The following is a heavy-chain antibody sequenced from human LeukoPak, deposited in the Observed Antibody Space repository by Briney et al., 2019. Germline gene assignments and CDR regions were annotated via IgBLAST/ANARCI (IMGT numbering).Heavy chain of an antibody. V-gene: IGHV3-23*01. CDR1: GFTFSTYA. J-gene: IGHJ6*03. D-gene: IGHD6-6*01. CDR2: ISGGGGSA. Sequence: GGSLRLSCAGSGFTFSTYAMSWVRQAPGKGLEWVSGISGGGGSAYYADSVKGRFTISRDNAKNSLYLQMNSLRAEDTAVYYCARACSSSCYYYYYMDVWGKGTTVTVSS. CDR3: ARACSSSCYYYYYMDV.